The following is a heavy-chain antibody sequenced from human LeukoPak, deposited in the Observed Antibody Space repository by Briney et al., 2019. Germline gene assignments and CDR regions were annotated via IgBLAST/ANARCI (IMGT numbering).Heavy chain of an antibody. D-gene: IGHD6-13*01. J-gene: IGHJ4*02. CDR1: GFPFSRYS. CDR2: ISSSSCYI. Sequence: GGSLRLSCAASGFPFSRYSMNWVRQAPGKGLEWVSSISSSSCYIYYADSVKRRYTISRDNDKNSLYLQMNSLRAEDTAVYYWANARITADAFDYWGQGTLVTVSS. CDR3: ANARITADAFDY. V-gene: IGHV3-21*01.